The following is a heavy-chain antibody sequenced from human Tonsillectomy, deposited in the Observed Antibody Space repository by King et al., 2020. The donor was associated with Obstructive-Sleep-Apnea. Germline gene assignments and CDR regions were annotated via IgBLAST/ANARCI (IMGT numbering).Heavy chain of an antibody. V-gene: IGHV3-23*04. CDR3: ARDKVYYDSSGPSRYFDL. CDR2: ITCSGGST. J-gene: IGHJ2*01. Sequence: VQLVESGGGLVQPGGSLRLSCAASGFTFSIHAMSWVRQAPGKGLEWVTAITCSGGSTYYADSVKGRFTISRANSKNTLYVQMNSLRADDTAVYYCARDKVYYDSSGPSRYFDLWGRGTLVTVSS. CDR1: GFTFSIHA. D-gene: IGHD3-22*01.